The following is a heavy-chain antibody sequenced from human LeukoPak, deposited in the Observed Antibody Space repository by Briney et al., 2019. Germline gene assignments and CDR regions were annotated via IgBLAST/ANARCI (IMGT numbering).Heavy chain of an antibody. Sequence: PGGSPRLSCAASGFTFSSYWMHWVRQAPGKGLVWVSRINSDGSSTSYADSVKGRFTISRDNAKNTLYLQMNSLRAEDTAVYYCARGYYYDSSGFDYWGQGTLVTVSS. V-gene: IGHV3-74*01. J-gene: IGHJ4*02. CDR1: GFTFSSYW. CDR2: INSDGSST. CDR3: ARGYYYDSSGFDY. D-gene: IGHD3-22*01.